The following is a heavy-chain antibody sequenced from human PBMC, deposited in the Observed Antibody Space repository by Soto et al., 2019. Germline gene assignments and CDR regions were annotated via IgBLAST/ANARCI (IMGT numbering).Heavy chain of an antibody. CDR3: ARADTAMVGGAFDI. CDR1: GGTFSSYA. CDR2: IIPIFGTA. V-gene: IGHV1-69*12. D-gene: IGHD5-18*01. J-gene: IGHJ3*02. Sequence: QVQLVQSGAEVKKPGSSVKVSCKASGGTFSSYAISWVRQAPGQGLEWMGGIIPIFGTANYAQKFQGRVTXTADEXXSTAYMELSSLRSEDTAVYYCARADTAMVGGAFDIWGQGTMVTVSS.